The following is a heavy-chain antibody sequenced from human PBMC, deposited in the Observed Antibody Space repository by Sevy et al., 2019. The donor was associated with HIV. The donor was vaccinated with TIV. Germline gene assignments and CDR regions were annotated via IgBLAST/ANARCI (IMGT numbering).Heavy chain of an antibody. CDR1: GGSFSGYY. CDR3: ARDAGYNAYYYYYYMDV. CDR2: INHSGST. Sequence: SETLSLTCAVYGGSFSGYYWSWIRQPPGKGLEWIGEINHSGSTNYNPSLKSRVTISVDTSKNQFSLKLSSVTAADTAVYYCARDAGYNAYYYYYYMDVWGKRTTVTVSS. D-gene: IGHD1-1*01. V-gene: IGHV4-34*01. J-gene: IGHJ6*03.